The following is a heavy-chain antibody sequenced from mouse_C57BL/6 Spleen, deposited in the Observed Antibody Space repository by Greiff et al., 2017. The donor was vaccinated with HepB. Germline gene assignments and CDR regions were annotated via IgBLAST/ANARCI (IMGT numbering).Heavy chain of an antibody. CDR2: IHHNSGST. D-gene: IGHD1-1*01. V-gene: IGHV1-64*01. CDR3: ARGGYGRGWYFDV. CDR1: GYTFTSYW. J-gene: IGHJ1*03. Sequence: QVQLQQPGAELVKPGASVKLSCKASGYTFTSYWMHWVKQRPGQGLEWIGMIHHNSGSTNYNEKFKSKATLTVDKSSSTAYMQLSSLTSEDSAVYYGARGGYGRGWYFDVWGTGTTVTVSS.